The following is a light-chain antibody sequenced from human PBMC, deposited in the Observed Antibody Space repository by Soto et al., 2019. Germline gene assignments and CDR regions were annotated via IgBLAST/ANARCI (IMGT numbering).Light chain of an antibody. CDR1: QSISNF. CDR3: QQSYSIPYS. CDR2: AAS. Sequence: DIQMTQSPSSLSASVGDRVTITCRASQSISNFLHWYQQKPGKAPELVIFAASTLESGVPSRFSGGGSGTDFTLTISSLQSEDFATYYCQQSYSIPYSFGQGTKVEIK. V-gene: IGKV1-39*01. J-gene: IGKJ2*03.